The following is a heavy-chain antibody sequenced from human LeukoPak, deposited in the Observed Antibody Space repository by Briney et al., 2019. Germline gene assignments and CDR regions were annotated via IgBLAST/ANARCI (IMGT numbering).Heavy chain of an antibody. Sequence: PGGSLRLSCAASGFTFSSYAMSWVRQAPGKGLEWVSAISGSGGSTYYADSVKGRFTISRDNSKNTLYLQMNSLRAEDTAVYYCAYARDGYNLIPDAFDIWGQGTMVTVSS. CDR2: ISGSGGST. D-gene: IGHD5-24*01. J-gene: IGHJ3*02. V-gene: IGHV3-23*01. CDR3: AYARDGYNLIPDAFDI. CDR1: GFTFSSYA.